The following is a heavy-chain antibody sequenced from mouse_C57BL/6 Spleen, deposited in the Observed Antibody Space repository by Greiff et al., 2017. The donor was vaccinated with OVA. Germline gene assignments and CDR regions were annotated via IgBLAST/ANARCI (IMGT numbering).Heavy chain of an antibody. V-gene: IGHV1-81*01. CDR1: GYTFTSYG. CDR3: ARKGITTVVAPWDY. CDR2: IYPRSGNT. D-gene: IGHD1-1*01. Sequence: VKLVESGAELARPGASVKLSCKASGYTFTSYGISWVKQRTGQGLEWIGEIYPRSGNTYYNEKFKGKVTLTADKSSSTAYMELRSLTSEDSAVYFCARKGITTVVAPWDYWGQGTSVTVSS. J-gene: IGHJ4*01.